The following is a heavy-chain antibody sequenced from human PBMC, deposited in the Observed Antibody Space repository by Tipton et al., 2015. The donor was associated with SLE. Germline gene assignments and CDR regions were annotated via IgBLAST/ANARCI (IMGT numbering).Heavy chain of an antibody. D-gene: IGHD3-16*01. J-gene: IGHJ4*02. V-gene: IGHV4-34*01. CDR1: GFTFSTYA. CDR3: ARTIQFGPGD. CDR2: INHSGST. Sequence: LRLSCAASGFTFSTYAMNWVRQTPGKGLEWIGEINHSGSTNYNPSLKGRVTMSVDTSKYQFSLKVNSVTAADTAVYYCARTIQFGPGDWGRGTLVTVSS.